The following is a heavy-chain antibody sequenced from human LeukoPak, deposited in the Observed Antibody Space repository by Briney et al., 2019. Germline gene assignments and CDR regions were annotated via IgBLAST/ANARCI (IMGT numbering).Heavy chain of an antibody. CDR3: ARETISSSWYVRVYYYYMDV. J-gene: IGHJ6*03. Sequence: GGSLRLSCAASGFTFDDYGMSWVRQAPGKGLEWVSGINWNGGSTGYADSVKGRFTISRDNAKNSLYLQMNSLRAEDTALYYCARETISSSWYVRVYYYYMDVWGKGTTVTISS. V-gene: IGHV3-20*04. D-gene: IGHD6-13*01. CDR1: GFTFDDYG. CDR2: INWNGGST.